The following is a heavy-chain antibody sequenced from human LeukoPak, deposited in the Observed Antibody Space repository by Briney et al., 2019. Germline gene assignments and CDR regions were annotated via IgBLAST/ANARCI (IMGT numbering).Heavy chain of an antibody. J-gene: IGHJ4*02. D-gene: IGHD1-26*01. CDR1: GFTFSSYA. V-gene: IGHV3-64*01. CDR3: ARRPDSGSYYVDY. CDR2: ISSNGVST. Sequence: TGGSLRLSCAASGFTFSSYAMHWVRQAPGKGLEYVSAISSNGVSTDYANSVKGRFTISRDNSKNMLYLQMGSLRAEDMAVYYCARRPDSGSYYVDYWGQGTLVTVSS.